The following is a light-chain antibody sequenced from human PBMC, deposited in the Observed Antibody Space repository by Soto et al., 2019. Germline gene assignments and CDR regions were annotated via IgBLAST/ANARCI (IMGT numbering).Light chain of an antibody. J-gene: IGKJ3*01. CDR1: QGISSS. Sequence: DIQMTQSPSSLSASVGDRVTITCRASQGISSSLAWYQHKPGKVPELLIYAASTLHSGVPSRFSGSGSGTDFTLTISSLQHEDVATYYCQEYYSPPFTFGPGTKVNFQ. CDR2: AAS. V-gene: IGKV1-27*01. CDR3: QEYYSPPFT.